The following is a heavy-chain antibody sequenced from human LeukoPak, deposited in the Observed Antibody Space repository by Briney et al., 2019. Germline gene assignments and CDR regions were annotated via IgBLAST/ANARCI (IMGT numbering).Heavy chain of an antibody. Sequence: GSLRLSCAASGFIFSNYWMSWVRQPPGKGLEWIGEVNLQGSTNYNPSLMGRVAISVDKSENHVSLQLTSVTAADTAVYYCAREGGPYRPLDYSGQGTLVTVSS. V-gene: IGHV4-4*02. CDR1: GFIFSNYW. CDR3: AREGGPYRPLDY. CDR2: VNLQGST. J-gene: IGHJ4*02.